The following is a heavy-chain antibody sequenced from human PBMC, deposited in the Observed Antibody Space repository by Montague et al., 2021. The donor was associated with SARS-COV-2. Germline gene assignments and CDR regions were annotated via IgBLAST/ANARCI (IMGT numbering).Heavy chain of an antibody. CDR3: ARGMIRVVTTPFDY. V-gene: IGHV4-39*02. D-gene: IGHD3-10*01. CDR1: GGSIISSGYY. Sequence: SETLSLTCTVSGGSIISSGYYWGWIRQPPGKELEWIGNIYYSGTTYYNPSLQSRGTISVDTSKNHLSLRLSSVTAADTAVYFCARGMIRVVTTPFDYWGQGSQVTVSS. J-gene: IGHJ4*02. CDR2: IYYSGTT.